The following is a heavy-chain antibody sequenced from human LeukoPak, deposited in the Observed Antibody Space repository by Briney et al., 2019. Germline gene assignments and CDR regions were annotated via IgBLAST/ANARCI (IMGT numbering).Heavy chain of an antibody. CDR2: ISSSSSYI. V-gene: IGHV3-21*01. Sequence: PGGSLRLSCAASGFTFSSYSMNWVRQAPGKGLEWVSAISSSSSYIYYADSVKGRFTISRDNAKNSLYLQMNSLRAEDTAVYYCARGLAAALGSFAFDIWGQGTMVTVSS. CDR1: GFTFSSYS. CDR3: ARGLAAALGSFAFDI. J-gene: IGHJ3*02. D-gene: IGHD6-13*01.